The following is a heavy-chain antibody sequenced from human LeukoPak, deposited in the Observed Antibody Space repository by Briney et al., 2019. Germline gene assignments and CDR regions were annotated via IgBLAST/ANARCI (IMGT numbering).Heavy chain of an antibody. CDR3: ANMDYYGSGSYYNPY. Sequence: GGSLRLSCAASGFTFSSYGMHWVRQAPGKGQEWVAVISYDGSNKYYADSVKGRFTISRDNSKNTLYLQMNSLRAEDTAVYYCANMDYYGSGSYYNPYWGQGTLVTVSS. CDR1: GFTFSSYG. D-gene: IGHD3-10*01. J-gene: IGHJ4*02. CDR2: ISYDGSNK. V-gene: IGHV3-30*18.